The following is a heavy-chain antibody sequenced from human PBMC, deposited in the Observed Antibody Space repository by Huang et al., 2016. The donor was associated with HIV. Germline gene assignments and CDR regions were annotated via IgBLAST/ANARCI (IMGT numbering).Heavy chain of an antibody. D-gene: IGHD1-7*01. CDR2: IKKDESEK. CDR3: ATKTAAMDI. J-gene: IGHJ6*02. CDR1: TFRFGAYW. Sequence: VESGGRLVQPGGSIRLSCVGSTFRFGAYWMSWVRQSPGKGVEGVANIKKDESEKYYVDSVKGRFNISRDNAKKVLFLEMNNVRVEDTATYYCATKTAAMDIWGQGTTVTVS. V-gene: IGHV3-7*01.